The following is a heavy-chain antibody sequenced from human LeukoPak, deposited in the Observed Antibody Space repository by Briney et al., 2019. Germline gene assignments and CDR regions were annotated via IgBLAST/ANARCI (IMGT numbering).Heavy chain of an antibody. CDR2: ISDNGRST. Sequence: RSLRLSCAASGFTFSNYAIHWVRQAPGKGLEYVSAISDNGRSTFYANSVKGRFTISRDNSKNTLYLQMDSLRAEDMAVYYCARDGSGSPDYWGQGTLVTVSS. D-gene: IGHD3-10*01. J-gene: IGHJ4*02. CDR3: ARDGSGSPDY. V-gene: IGHV3-64*01. CDR1: GFTFSNYA.